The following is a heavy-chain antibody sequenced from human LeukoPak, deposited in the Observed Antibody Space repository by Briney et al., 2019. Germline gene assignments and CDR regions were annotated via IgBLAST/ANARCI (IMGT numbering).Heavy chain of an antibody. J-gene: IGHJ3*02. V-gene: IGHV4-4*09. CDR2: IYTSGST. D-gene: IGHD2-2*01. Sequence: SETLSLTCTVSGSISSYYWSRIRQPPGKGLEWIGYIYTSGSTNYNPSLKSRVTISVDTSKNQFSLDLSSVTAADTAVYYCARQKCTSTSCLTKNAFDIWGQGTMVTVSS. CDR3: ARQKCTSTSCLTKNAFDI. CDR1: GSISSYY.